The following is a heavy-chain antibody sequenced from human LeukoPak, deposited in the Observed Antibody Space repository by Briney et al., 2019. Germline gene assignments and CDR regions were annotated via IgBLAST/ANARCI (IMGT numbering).Heavy chain of an antibody. D-gene: IGHD3-10*01. Sequence: GGSLRLSCAASGFTFTTYWMSWVRQAPEKGLEWVANIKEDGSEIHYVDSVKGRFTISRDNAKNSLYLQMNSLRAEDTAVYYCARDGGALWFGELSHNDYWGQGTLVTVSS. J-gene: IGHJ4*02. CDR3: ARDGGALWFGELSHNDY. CDR2: IKEDGSEI. CDR1: GFTFTTYW. V-gene: IGHV3-7*01.